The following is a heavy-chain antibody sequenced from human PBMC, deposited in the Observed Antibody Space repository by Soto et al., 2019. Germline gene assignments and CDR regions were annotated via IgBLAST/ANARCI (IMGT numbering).Heavy chain of an antibody. J-gene: IGHJ4*02. D-gene: IGHD2-15*01. Sequence: DVQVVQSGGGLVQPGWSLKLSCDASGCAFNDSAMHWVRQASGKGLEWVARVRSKSNNYATAYPASVKGRFIVSRDDSMGTTSLQMNSLKPEDTAIYYCTNNFVWGQGVLVTVS. CDR1: GCAFNDSA. CDR3: TNNFV. V-gene: IGHV3-73*01. CDR2: VRSKSNNYAT.